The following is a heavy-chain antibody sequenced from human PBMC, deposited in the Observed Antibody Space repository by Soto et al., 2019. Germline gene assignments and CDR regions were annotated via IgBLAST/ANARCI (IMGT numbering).Heavy chain of an antibody. V-gene: IGHV4-31*03. CDR3: ARDSVAPDGGALDI. CDR2: ICYSGST. D-gene: IGHD2-15*01. J-gene: IGHJ3*02. CDR1: GGSISSGDYC. Sequence: QVQLQESGPGLVKPSQTLSLTCTVSGGSISSGDYCWSWIRQHPGKGLESIGYICYSGSTYYNPSLKSRVTISVDTSKNQFSLKLSSVTAADTAVYYCARDSVAPDGGALDIWGQGTMVTVSS.